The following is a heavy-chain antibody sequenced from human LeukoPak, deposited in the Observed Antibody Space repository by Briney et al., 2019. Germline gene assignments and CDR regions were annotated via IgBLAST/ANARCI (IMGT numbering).Heavy chain of an antibody. Sequence: SETLSLTCTVSGGSIRSSYYYWSWIRQPPGTGLEWIGYIYYSGSTSYNPSLKSRVTISVDTSKNQFSLKLSSVTAADTAVYYCASYYSSSWYGVYYFDYWGQGTLVTVSS. CDR2: IYYSGST. V-gene: IGHV4-61*05. CDR1: GGSIRSSYYY. CDR3: ASYYSSSWYGVYYFDY. J-gene: IGHJ4*02. D-gene: IGHD6-13*01.